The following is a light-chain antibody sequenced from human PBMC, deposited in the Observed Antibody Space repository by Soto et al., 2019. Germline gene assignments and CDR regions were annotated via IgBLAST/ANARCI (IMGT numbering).Light chain of an antibody. V-gene: IGLV4-69*01. CDR1: SGHSSYA. CDR3: QTWGTGIQV. CDR2: LNSDGSH. J-gene: IGLJ2*01. Sequence: QLVLTQSPSASASLGASVKLTCTLSSGHSSYAIAWHQQQPEKGPRYLMKLNSDGSHSKGDGIPDRFSGSSSGAERYPTTSTLHSEHEADFYCQTWGTGIQVFGGGTKLTVL.